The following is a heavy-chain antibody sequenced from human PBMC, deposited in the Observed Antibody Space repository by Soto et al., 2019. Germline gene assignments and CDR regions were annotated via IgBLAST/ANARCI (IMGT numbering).Heavy chain of an antibody. CDR2: ISYDGSNE. CDR3: GGGGGRDIDY. J-gene: IGHJ4*02. Sequence: QVQLGESGGGVVQPGGSLRLSCAASGFTFSSYGMHWVRQAPGKGLEWVAVISYDGSNEYYADSVKGRFTISRDNSKNTLYLQMNSLRAEDKAVYFCGGGGGRDIDYWGQGTLVTVSS. D-gene: IGHD3-16*01. V-gene: IGHV3-30*03. CDR1: GFTFSSYG.